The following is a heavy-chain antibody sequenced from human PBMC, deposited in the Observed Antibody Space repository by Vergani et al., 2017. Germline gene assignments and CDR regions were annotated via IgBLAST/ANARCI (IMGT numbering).Heavy chain of an antibody. CDR1: GFTFDDYA. Sequence: EVQLVESGGGLVQPGRSLRLSCAASGFTFDDYAMHWVRQAPGKGLEWVSGISWNSGSIGYADSVKGRFTISRDNAKNSLYLQMNSLRAEDTALYYCARAPYQRLSLYYYMDVWGKGTTVTVSS. J-gene: IGHJ6*03. CDR3: ARAPYQRLSLYYYMDV. CDR2: ISWNSGSI. D-gene: IGHD2-2*01. V-gene: IGHV3-9*01.